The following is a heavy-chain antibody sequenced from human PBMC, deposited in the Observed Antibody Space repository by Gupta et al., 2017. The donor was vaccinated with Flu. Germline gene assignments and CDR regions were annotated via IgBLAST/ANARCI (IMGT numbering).Heavy chain of an antibody. D-gene: IGHD2-21*01. J-gene: IGHJ4*02. CDR1: GFTFSSHA. CDR3: VKDWRILWFTAPPAQVDY. Sequence: EVQLLESGGGLVQPGGSLRLSCTASGFTFSSHAMSWVRQAPGKGLEWVSTISPSGGSTYYADSVKGRFTLSRDNSKNTVSLQMNSLRAEDTAVYYCVKDWRILWFTAPPAQVDYWGQGSLVIVS. V-gene: IGHV3-23*01. CDR2: ISPSGGST.